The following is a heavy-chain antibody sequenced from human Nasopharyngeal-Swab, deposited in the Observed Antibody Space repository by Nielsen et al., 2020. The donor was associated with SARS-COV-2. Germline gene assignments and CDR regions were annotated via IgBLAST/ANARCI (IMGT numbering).Heavy chain of an antibody. V-gene: IGHV3-23*01. J-gene: IGHJ6*02. D-gene: IGHD1-20*01. Sequence: GESLKISWAASGFTFSSYAMSWVRQAPGKGLEWVSAISGSGGSTYYADSVKGRFTISRDNSKNTLYLQMNSLRAEDTAVYYCAKALSANNWNYYYYGMDVWGQGTTVTVSS. CDR2: ISGSGGST. CDR1: GFTFSSYA. CDR3: AKALSANNWNYYYYGMDV.